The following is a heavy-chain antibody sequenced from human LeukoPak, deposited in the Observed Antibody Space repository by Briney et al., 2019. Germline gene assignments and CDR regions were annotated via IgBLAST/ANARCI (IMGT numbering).Heavy chain of an antibody. Sequence: PGGSLRLSCAASGFTFSSYAMTWVRQAPGKGLEWVSGISGSGGSTYYADSVKGRFSISRDSSKNTVYLQMNSLGVDDTAIYYCVKGISYYGSNCFDYWGQGNLVTVSS. V-gene: IGHV3-23*01. CDR2: ISGSGGST. CDR3: VKGISYYGSNCFDY. J-gene: IGHJ4*02. CDR1: GFTFSSYA. D-gene: IGHD3-22*01.